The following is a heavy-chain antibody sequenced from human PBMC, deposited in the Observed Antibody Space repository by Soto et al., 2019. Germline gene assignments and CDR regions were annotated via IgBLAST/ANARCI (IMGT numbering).Heavy chain of an antibody. J-gene: IGHJ4*02. CDR3: ARVPRRYYYDSSVDY. CDR1: GGSMSSSSTYY. Sequence: SETLSLTCTVPGGSMSSSSTYYWGWMRQPPGKGLEWIASFFIGGNTYYNPSVKSRVTISVDTSKNQFSLKLSSVTAADTAVYYCARVPRRYYYDSSVDYWGQGTLVTVSS. V-gene: IGHV4-39*01. CDR2: FFIGGNT. D-gene: IGHD3-22*01.